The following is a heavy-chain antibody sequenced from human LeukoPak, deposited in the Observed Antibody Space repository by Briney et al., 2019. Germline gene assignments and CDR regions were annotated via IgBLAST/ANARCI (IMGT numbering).Heavy chain of an antibody. CDR3: ARDRRFGFVQLDP. CDR2: INPSGGST. CDR1: GYTFTSYY. V-gene: IGHV1-46*01. D-gene: IGHD3-10*01. Sequence: EASVKVSCKASGYTFTSYYMHWVRQAPGQGLEWMGTINPSGGSTGSAQKFQGRVTLTRDTSTRTFYMELSSLRSEDTAVYYCARDRRFGFVQLDPWGQGTLVTVSS. J-gene: IGHJ5*02.